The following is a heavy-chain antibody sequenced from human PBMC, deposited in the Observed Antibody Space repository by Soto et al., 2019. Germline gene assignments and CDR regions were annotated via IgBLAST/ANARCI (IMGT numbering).Heavy chain of an antibody. CDR2: ISAYNGNT. J-gene: IGHJ6*02. D-gene: IGHD3-16*01. V-gene: IGHV1-18*01. CDR1: GYTFTSYG. Sequence: ASVKVSCKASGYTFTSYGSSWVRQAPGQGLEWMGWISAYNGNTNYAQKLQGRLTLTTDTSTTTAYMELRSLRSNDTAIYYCAMVDVYVTPSPQDVWGQGTTVTVSS. CDR3: AMVDVYVTPSPQDV.